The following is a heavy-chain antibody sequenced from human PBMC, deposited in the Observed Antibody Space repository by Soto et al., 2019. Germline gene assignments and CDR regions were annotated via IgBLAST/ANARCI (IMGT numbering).Heavy chain of an antibody. CDR1: GCTFSSYA. CDR3: ARGAPWGSSALVEDYYYYYGMDV. J-gene: IGHJ6*02. D-gene: IGHD6-6*01. CDR2: IIPIFGTA. Sequence: ASVKVSCKASGCTFSSYAISWVRQAPGQGREWMGGIIPIFGTANYAQKFQGRVTITADESTSTAYMERSSLRSEDTAVYYCARGAPWGSSALVEDYYYYYGMDVWGQGTTVTVS. V-gene: IGHV1-69*13.